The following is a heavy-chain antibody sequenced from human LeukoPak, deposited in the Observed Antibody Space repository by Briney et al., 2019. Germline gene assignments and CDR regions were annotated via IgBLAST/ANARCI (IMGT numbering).Heavy chain of an antibody. J-gene: IGHJ4*02. CDR2: ISGSGGST. Sequence: GGSLRLSCAASGFTFSSYAMSWVRQAPGKGLEWVSGISGSGGSTYYADSVKGRFTISRDNPKNTLYLQMNSLRADDTAVYYCAKSSGYSYGYYFDYWGQGTLVTVSS. D-gene: IGHD5-18*01. CDR3: AKSSGYSYGYYFDY. CDR1: GFTFSSYA. V-gene: IGHV3-23*01.